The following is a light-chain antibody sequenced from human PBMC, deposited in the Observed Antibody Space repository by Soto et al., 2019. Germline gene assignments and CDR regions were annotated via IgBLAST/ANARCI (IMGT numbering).Light chain of an antibody. CDR2: DAS. CDR1: QSVSTY. V-gene: IGKV3-11*01. Sequence: EIVLTQSPATLSLSPGERPTLSCRASQSVSTYLAWYQQKPGQAPRLLIYDASKRATGIPARFSGSGSGTEFNLTISSLQSEDFAVYYCQQYNNWPRTFGQGTKV. J-gene: IGKJ1*01. CDR3: QQYNNWPRT.